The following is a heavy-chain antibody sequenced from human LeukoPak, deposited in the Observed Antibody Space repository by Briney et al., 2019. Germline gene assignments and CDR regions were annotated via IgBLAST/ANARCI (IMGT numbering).Heavy chain of an antibody. CDR1: GFTFRNYA. J-gene: IGHJ4*02. D-gene: IGHD6-6*01. CDR2: FSGSGKDT. CDR3: ARDLGIAARPVFDQ. Sequence: HPGGSLRLSCAASGFTFRNYAMNWVRQAPGKGLEWVSSFSGSGKDTYYADSVKGRFTISRDDSKNTLYLQMDSLRAEDTAVYYCARDLGIAARPVFDQWGQGTLVTVSS. V-gene: IGHV3-23*01.